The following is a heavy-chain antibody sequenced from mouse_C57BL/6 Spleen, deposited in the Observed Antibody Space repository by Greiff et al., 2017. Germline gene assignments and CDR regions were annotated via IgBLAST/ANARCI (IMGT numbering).Heavy chain of an antibody. D-gene: IGHD1-1*01. CDR3: AREGVYYYGSSPFAY. J-gene: IGHJ3*01. Sequence: QVQLQQPGAELVKPGASVKMSCKASGYTFTSYWITWVKQRPGQGLEWLGDIYPGSGSTNYNEKFKSKATLTVDTSSSTAYMQLSSLTSEDSAVYYCAREGVYYYGSSPFAYWGQGTLVTVSA. V-gene: IGHV1-55*01. CDR2: IYPGSGST. CDR1: GYTFTSYW.